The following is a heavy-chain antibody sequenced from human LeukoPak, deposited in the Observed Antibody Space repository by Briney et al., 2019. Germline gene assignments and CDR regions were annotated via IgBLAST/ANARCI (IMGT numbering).Heavy chain of an antibody. CDR3: ARARYSGYDLGY. J-gene: IGHJ4*02. D-gene: IGHD5-12*01. CDR2: IYYSGST. V-gene: IGHV4-59*08. CDR1: GGSISSYY. Sequence: SETLSLTCTVSGGSISSYYWSWIRQPPGKGLEWIGYIYYSGSTNYNPSLKSRVTISVDTSKNQFSLKLSSVTAADTAVYYCARARYSGYDLGYWGQGTLVTVSS.